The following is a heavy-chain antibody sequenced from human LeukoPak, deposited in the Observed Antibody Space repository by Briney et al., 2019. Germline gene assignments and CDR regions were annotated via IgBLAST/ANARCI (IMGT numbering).Heavy chain of an antibody. CDR1: GGSFSGYY. CDR2: INHSGST. CDR3: ARAPYYYGSGSSDP. D-gene: IGHD3-10*01. V-gene: IGHV4-34*01. J-gene: IGHJ5*02. Sequence: SETLSLTCAVYGGSFSGYYWSWIRQPPGKGLEWIGEINHSGSTNYNPSLKSRGTISVDTSKNQFSLKLSSVTAADTAVYYCARAPYYYGSGSSDPWGQGTLVTVSS.